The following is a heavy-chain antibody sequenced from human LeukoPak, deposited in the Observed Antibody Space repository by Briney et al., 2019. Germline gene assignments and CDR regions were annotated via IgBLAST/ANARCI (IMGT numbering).Heavy chain of an antibody. Sequence: GASMKVSCKASGGTFSSYAISWVRQAPGQGLEWMGRVIPILGIANYAQKFQGRVTITADKSTSTAYMELSSLRSDDTAVYYCARDRLQQWLVRGPHYYGMDVWGQGTTVTVSS. J-gene: IGHJ6*02. V-gene: IGHV1-69*04. CDR3: ARDRLQQWLVRGPHYYGMDV. CDR1: GGTFSSYA. D-gene: IGHD6-19*01. CDR2: VIPILGIA.